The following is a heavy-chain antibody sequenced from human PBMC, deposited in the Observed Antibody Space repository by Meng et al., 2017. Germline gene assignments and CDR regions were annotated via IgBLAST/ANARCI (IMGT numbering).Heavy chain of an antibody. Sequence: HVQLVESGAEVKKPGSSAEVSCKASVGTFSSYAISWVRQAPGQGVEWMGGIIPIFGTASYAQKFQGRVTITADKSTSTAYMELSSLRSEDTAVYYCARGVGYGGNSLYFDYWGQGTLVTVSS. CDR2: IIPIFGTA. D-gene: IGHD4-23*01. V-gene: IGHV1-69*14. J-gene: IGHJ4*02. CDR1: VGTFSSYA. CDR3: ARGVGYGGNSLYFDY.